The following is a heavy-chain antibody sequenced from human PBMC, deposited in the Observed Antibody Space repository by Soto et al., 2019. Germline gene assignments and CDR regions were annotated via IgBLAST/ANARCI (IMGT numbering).Heavy chain of an antibody. V-gene: IGHV3-21*01. D-gene: IGHD2-21*01. CDR3: ARVRREGIAIAQMDV. CDR2: STSSSIYK. CDR1: GFTFSAYT. Sequence: EVQLVEYGGGLVKPGGSLRLSCAASGFTFSAYTMNWVRQAPGKGLEWVSSSTSSSIYKYYANSVKGRFTISRDNAKSSLYLQMNSLRVEDTAVYYCARVRREGIAIAQMDVWGQGTTVTVSS. J-gene: IGHJ6*02.